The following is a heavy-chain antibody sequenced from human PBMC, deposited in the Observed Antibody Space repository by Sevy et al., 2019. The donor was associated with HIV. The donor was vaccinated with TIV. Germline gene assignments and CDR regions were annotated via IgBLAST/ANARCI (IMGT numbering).Heavy chain of an antibody. J-gene: IGHJ6*02. CDR1: GFTFSSYA. CDR3: STDPIIVLLVTDGMDV. CDR2: IKSRADGGTI. V-gene: IGHV3-15*01. Sequence: GGSLRLSCAASGFTFSSYAMSWVRQAPGKGLEWLGRIKSRADGGTIDYAASVKGRFRISRDDSKNTLYLQMNSLKTEDTGVYYCSTDPIIVLLVTDGMDVWGQGTSVTVSS. D-gene: IGHD2-8*02.